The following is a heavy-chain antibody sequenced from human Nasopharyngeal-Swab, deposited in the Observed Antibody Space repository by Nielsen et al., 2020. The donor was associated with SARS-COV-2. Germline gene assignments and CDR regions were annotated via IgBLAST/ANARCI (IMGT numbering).Heavy chain of an antibody. CDR3: ARCFCPWKAAARWYYMDV. D-gene: IGHD6-13*01. J-gene: IGHJ6*03. V-gene: IGHV4-34*01. Sequence: RQAPGKGLEWIGEINHSGSTNYNPSLKSRVTISVDTSKNQFSLKLTSVTAADMAVYYCARCFCPWKAAARWYYMDVWGKGTTVTVSS. CDR2: INHSGST.